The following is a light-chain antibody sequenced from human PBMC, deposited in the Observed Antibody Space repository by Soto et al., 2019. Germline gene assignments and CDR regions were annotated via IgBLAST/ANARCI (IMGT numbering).Light chain of an antibody. CDR3: QQYGRSPLT. CDR1: QSVTSSY. CDR2: GAS. Sequence: IVLTQSPGTLSLSPGERATLSCRASQSVTSSYLAWYQQKPGQAPRLLIYGASSRATGIPDRFSGSGSGKDFTLTISRLEPEDCAVYYCQQYGRSPLTFGGGTKVDIK. J-gene: IGKJ4*01. V-gene: IGKV3-20*01.